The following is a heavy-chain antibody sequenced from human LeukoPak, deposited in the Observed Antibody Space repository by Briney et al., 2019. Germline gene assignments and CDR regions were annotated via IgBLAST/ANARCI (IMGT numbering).Heavy chain of an antibody. CDR1: AITFSTYA. CDR3: AKDKYNFWSGSNYYYMDV. D-gene: IGHD3-3*01. J-gene: IGHJ6*03. Sequence: GGSLRLSCAASAITFSTYAMSWVRQAPGKGLECVSVISSGAGSTYYADSVKGRFTISRDNSKNTLYLQMNSLRAEDTAVYYCAKDKYNFWSGSNYYYMDVWGKGTTVTVSS. CDR2: ISSGAGST. V-gene: IGHV3-23*01.